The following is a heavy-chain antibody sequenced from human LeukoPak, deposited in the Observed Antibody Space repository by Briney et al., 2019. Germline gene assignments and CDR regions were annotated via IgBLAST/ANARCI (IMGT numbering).Heavy chain of an antibody. CDR3: ARDWPAYYDFWSGYSDPHGMDV. Sequence: ASVKVSCKASGYTFTSYGISWVRQAPGQGLEWMGWISAYNGNKNYAQKLQGRVTMTTDTSTSTAYMELRSLRSDDTAVYYCARDWPAYYDFWSGYSDPHGMDVWGQGTTVTVSS. J-gene: IGHJ6*02. CDR1: GYTFTSYG. V-gene: IGHV1-18*01. D-gene: IGHD3-3*01. CDR2: ISAYNGNK.